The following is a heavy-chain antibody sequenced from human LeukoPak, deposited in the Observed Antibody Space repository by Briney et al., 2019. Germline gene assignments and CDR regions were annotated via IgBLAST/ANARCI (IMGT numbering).Heavy chain of an antibody. Sequence: PSETLSLTCTVSGYSISSGYYWGWIRQPPGKGLEWIGSIYHSGSTYYNPSLKSRVTISVDTSKNQFSLKLSSVTAADTAVYYCARSAAGTLRFDPWGQGTLVTVSS. D-gene: IGHD6-13*01. CDR2: IYHSGST. CDR1: GYSISSGYY. J-gene: IGHJ5*02. V-gene: IGHV4-38-2*02. CDR3: ARSAAGTLRFDP.